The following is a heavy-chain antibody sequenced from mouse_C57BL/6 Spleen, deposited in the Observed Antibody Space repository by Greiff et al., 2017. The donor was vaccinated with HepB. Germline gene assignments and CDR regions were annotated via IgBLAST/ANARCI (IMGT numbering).Heavy chain of an antibody. V-gene: IGHV1-81*01. CDR1: GYTFTSYG. CDR3: SRRGTTLGVVYFDY. J-gene: IGHJ2*01. Sequence: VQLQQSGAELARPGASVKLSCKASGYTFTSYGISWVKQRTGQGLEWIGEIYPRSGNTYYNEKFKGKATLTADKSSSTAYMELRSLTSEDSAVYFCSRRGTTLGVVYFDYWGQGTTLTVSS. D-gene: IGHD2-1*01. CDR2: IYPRSGNT.